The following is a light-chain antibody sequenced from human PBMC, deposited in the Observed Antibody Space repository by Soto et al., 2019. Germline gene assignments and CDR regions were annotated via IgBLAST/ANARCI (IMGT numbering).Light chain of an antibody. V-gene: IGLV4-60*02. CDR1: SGHSSYI. CDR3: ETWDSNTRV. J-gene: IGLJ2*01. Sequence: QTVVTQSSSASASLGSSVKLTCTLSSGHSSYIIAWHQQQPGKAPRYLMKLEGSGSYNKGSGVPDRFSGSSSGADRYLTISNLQFEDEANYYCETWDSNTRVFGGGTKLPS. CDR2: LEGSGSY.